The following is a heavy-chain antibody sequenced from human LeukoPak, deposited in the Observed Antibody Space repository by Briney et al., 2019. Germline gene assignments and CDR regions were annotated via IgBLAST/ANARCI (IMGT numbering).Heavy chain of an antibody. CDR2: ISGSGGST. Sequence: GGSLGLSCAASGFTFSSYAMSWVRQAPGKGLEWVSAISGSGGSTYYADSVKGRFTISRDNSKNTLYLQMNSLRAEDTAVYYCAKGSFMVRFYGMDVWGQGTTVTVSS. D-gene: IGHD3-10*01. CDR3: AKGSFMVRFYGMDV. CDR1: GFTFSSYA. J-gene: IGHJ6*02. V-gene: IGHV3-23*01.